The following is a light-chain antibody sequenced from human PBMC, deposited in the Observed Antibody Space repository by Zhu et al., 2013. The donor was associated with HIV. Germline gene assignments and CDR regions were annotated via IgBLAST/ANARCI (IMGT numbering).Light chain of an antibody. Sequence: IVLTQSPLSLSVSLGERATIKCKSSQSVSRSPDNDGFSLNYIAWYQQRPGQPPKLLIYWTSTRQPGVPDRFSGGGSGTDFTLTITHVQPEDVAIYYCHQYYGRDYTFGRGTSLEIK. V-gene: IGKV4-1*01. CDR1: QSVSRSPDNDGFSLNY. CDR3: HQYYGRDYT. CDR2: WTS. J-gene: IGKJ2*01.